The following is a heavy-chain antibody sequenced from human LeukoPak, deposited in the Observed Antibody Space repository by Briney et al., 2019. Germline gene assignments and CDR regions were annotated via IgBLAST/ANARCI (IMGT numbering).Heavy chain of an antibody. V-gene: IGHV3-15*01. CDR3: TTGYSGYDF. CDR2: IKRKTDGGTT. Sequence: PGGSLRLSCAASGFTFSNAWMSWVRQAPGKGLEWVGRIKRKTDGGTTDYAAPVEGRFTISRDDSKNTLYLQMNSLKTEDTAVYYCTTGYSGYDFWGQGTLVTVSS. D-gene: IGHD5-12*01. J-gene: IGHJ4*02. CDR1: GFTFSNAW.